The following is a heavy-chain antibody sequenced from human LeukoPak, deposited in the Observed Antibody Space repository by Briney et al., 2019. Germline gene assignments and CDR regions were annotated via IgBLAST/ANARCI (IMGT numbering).Heavy chain of an antibody. Sequence: SETLSLTCTVSGGSLSSYYWSWIRQPPGKGLEWIGYIYYSGSTNYNPSLKSRVTISVDTSKNQFSLKLSSVTAADTAVYYCARERDIGSGWYYWGQGTLVTVSS. D-gene: IGHD6-19*01. CDR1: GGSLSSYY. CDR2: IYYSGST. CDR3: ARERDIGSGWYY. J-gene: IGHJ4*02. V-gene: IGHV4-59*01.